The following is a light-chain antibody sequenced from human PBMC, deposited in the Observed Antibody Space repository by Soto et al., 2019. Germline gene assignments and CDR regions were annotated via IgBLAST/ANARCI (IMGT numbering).Light chain of an antibody. Sequence: EIVMTQSPATLSVSPGERATLSCRASQSISSNLAWYQQKPGQAPRLLVYGAFIRAPGIPARFSGSGYGTEFTLTISSLQSEDFAVYYCQQCSNWPPLTFGGGTKVEIK. V-gene: IGKV3-15*01. CDR2: GAF. CDR3: QQCSNWPPLT. CDR1: QSISSN. J-gene: IGKJ4*01.